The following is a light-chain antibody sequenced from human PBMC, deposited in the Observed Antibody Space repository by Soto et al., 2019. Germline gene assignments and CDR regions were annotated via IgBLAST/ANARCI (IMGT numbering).Light chain of an antibody. V-gene: IGKV3-20*01. J-gene: IGKJ1*01. CDR2: SAS. CDR1: QNLGTLY. Sequence: EIVLTQSPGTLSLSPGERGTLSCRASQNLGTLYLAWFQQKSGQAPRLLIYSASRRATGIPDRFTGSVSGTDFTLTINRVKPEDFAVYFGQQYAGSPRTFRQGTQVEI. CDR3: QQYAGSPRT.